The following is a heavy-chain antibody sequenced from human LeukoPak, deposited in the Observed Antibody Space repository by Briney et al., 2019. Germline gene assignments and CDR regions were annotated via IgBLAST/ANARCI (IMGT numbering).Heavy chain of an antibody. Sequence: GGSLRLSCAASGFTFSSYSMNWVRQAPGKGLEWVSSISSSSSYIYYADSVKGRFTISRDNAKNSLYLQMNSLRAEDTAVYYCARDWRLRYGTGSYFHWGQGTLVTVSS. D-gene: IGHD3-10*01. CDR2: ISSSSSYI. J-gene: IGHJ4*02. V-gene: IGHV3-21*01. CDR1: GFTFSSYS. CDR3: ARDWRLRYGTGSYFH.